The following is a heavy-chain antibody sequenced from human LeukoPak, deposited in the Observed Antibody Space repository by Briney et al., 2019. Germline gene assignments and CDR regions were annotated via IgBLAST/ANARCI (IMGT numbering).Heavy chain of an antibody. D-gene: IGHD6-13*01. CDR1: GFTFSSYG. J-gene: IGHJ5*02. CDR2: IWYDGSNK. CDR3: ARDDSSSWFYWFDP. Sequence: GGSLRLSCAASGFTFSSYGMHWVRQAPGKGLEWVAVIWYDGSNKYYADSVKGRFTISRDNAKNSLYLQMNSLRAEDTAVYYCARDDSSSWFYWFDPWGQGTLVTVSS. V-gene: IGHV3-33*01.